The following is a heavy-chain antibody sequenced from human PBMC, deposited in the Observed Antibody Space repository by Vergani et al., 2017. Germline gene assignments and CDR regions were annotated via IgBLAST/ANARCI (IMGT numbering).Heavy chain of an antibody. CDR2: IIPILGTA. Sequence: QVQLVQSGAEVKKPGSSVKVSCKASGGTFSSYAISWVRQAPGQGLEWMGRIIPILGTANYAQKFQGRVTITADKSTSTAYMELSSLRSEDTAVYYCARYYYDSSGYHKSPQYYYYYYGMDVWGQGTTVTVSS. V-gene: IGHV1-69*04. J-gene: IGHJ6*02. D-gene: IGHD3-22*01. CDR3: ARYYYDSSGYHKSPQYYYYYYGMDV. CDR1: GGTFSSYA.